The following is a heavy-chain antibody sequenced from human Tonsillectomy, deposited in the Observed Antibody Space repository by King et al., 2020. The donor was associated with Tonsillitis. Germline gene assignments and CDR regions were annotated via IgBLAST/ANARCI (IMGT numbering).Heavy chain of an antibody. J-gene: IGHJ4*02. CDR2: VSYDGSEK. CDR1: GFTFSSYG. D-gene: IGHD3-22*01. CDR3: AKDLYYYESSGYIDY. V-gene: IGHV3-30*18. Sequence: VQLVESGGGVVQPGRSLRLSCAASGFTFSSYGMHWVRQAPGKGLEWVAVVSYDGSEKYYADSVKGRFTISRDNSKNTLYLQMNSLRAEDTAVYYCAKDLYYYESSGYIDYLGQGTLVTASS.